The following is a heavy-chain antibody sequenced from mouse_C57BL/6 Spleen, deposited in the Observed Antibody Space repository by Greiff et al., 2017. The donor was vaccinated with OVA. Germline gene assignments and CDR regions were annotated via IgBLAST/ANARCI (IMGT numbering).Heavy chain of an antibody. V-gene: IGHV5-17*01. Sequence: EVKLMESGGGLVKPGGSLKLSCAASGFTFSDYGMHWVRQAPEKGLEWVAYISSGSSTIYYADTVKGRFTISRDNAKNTLFLQMTSLRSEDTAMYYCARPATVVPYYAMDYWGQGTSVTVSS. CDR3: ARPATVVPYYAMDY. CDR1: GFTFSDYG. D-gene: IGHD1-1*01. J-gene: IGHJ4*01. CDR2: ISSGSSTI.